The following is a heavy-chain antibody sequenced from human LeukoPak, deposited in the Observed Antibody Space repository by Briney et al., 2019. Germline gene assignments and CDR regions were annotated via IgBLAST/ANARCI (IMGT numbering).Heavy chain of an antibody. CDR2: IKSKGDGGTT. Sequence: SGGSLRLSCAASGFTFSNAWMSWVRQAPGKGVEWVGRIKSKGDGGTTASSAPVKGRFTISRDDSNNTLYLQMNSLKTEDTAVYYCTTGPGSGYWGQGTLVAVSS. D-gene: IGHD1-1*01. V-gene: IGHV3-15*01. CDR3: TTGPGSGY. CDR1: GFTFSNAW. J-gene: IGHJ4*02.